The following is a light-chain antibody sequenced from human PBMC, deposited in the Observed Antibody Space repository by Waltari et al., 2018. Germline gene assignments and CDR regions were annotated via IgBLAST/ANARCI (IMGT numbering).Light chain of an antibody. CDR3: QQYDNLPPYT. V-gene: IGKV1-33*01. CDR1: KDISNY. J-gene: IGKJ2*01. CDR2: DAS. Sequence: DIQMTQSPSSLSASVGDRVTIPCQASKDISNYLNWYQQKPGKAPKLLIYDASNLETGVPSRFSGSGSGTDFTVTISSLQPEDIATYYCQQYDNLPPYTFGQGTKLEIK.